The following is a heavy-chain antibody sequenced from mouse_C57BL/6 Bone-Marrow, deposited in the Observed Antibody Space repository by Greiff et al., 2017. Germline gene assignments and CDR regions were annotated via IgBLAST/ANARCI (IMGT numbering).Heavy chain of an antibody. CDR1: GFTFSSYG. CDR3: ARGITTGFDY. J-gene: IGHJ2*01. CDR2: ISSGGSYT. D-gene: IGHD1-1*01. Sequence: EVNVVESGGDLVKPGGSLKLSCAASGFTFSSYGMSWVRQTPDKRLEWVATISSGGSYTYYPDSVKGRFTISRDNAKNTLYLQMSSLKSEDTAMYYGARGITTGFDYWGQGTTLTVSS. V-gene: IGHV5-6*01.